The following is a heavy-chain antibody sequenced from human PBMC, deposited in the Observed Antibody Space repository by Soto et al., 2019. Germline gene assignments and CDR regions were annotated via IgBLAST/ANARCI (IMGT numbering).Heavy chain of an antibody. V-gene: IGHV3-48*04. J-gene: IGHJ6*02. Sequence: GGSLRLSCAASGFTFSSYAMHWVRQAPGKGLEWVSYISSSGSTIYYADSVKGRVTISRDNAKNSLYLQMNSLRAEDTAVYYCAIEGGEVVGATTDYYYGMDVWRQGTMVTAS. CDR3: AIEGGEVVGATTDYYYGMDV. CDR1: GFTFSSYA. CDR2: ISSSGSTI. D-gene: IGHD1-26*01.